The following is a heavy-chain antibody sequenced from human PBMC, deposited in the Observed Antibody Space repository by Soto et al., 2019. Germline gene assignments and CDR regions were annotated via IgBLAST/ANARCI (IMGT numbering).Heavy chain of an antibody. CDR3: ARGPSGFDATYSLNWFDP. CDR1: GGSFSGYY. Sequence: SETLSLTCAVYGGSFSGYYFTWIRQPPGKGLEWIGEINHSGSTNYNPSLKSRVTISVDTSKNQFSLKLSSVTAADTAVYYCARGPSGFDATYSLNWFDPWGQGTLVTVSS. CDR2: INHSGST. V-gene: IGHV4-34*01. D-gene: IGHD2-21*01. J-gene: IGHJ5*02.